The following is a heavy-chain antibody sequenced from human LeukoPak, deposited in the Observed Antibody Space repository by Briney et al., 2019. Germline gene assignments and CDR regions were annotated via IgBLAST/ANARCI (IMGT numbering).Heavy chain of an antibody. CDR2: IYSGGST. V-gene: IGHV3-66*01. CDR3: TSLYCSGGSCDY. Sequence: GGSLRLSCAASGFTVSSNYMSWVRQAPGKGLEWVSVIYSGGSTYYADSVKGRFTISRDNSKSTLYLQMNSLRAEDTAVYYCTSLYCSGGSCDYWGQGTLVTVSS. J-gene: IGHJ4*02. CDR1: GFTVSSNY. D-gene: IGHD2-15*01.